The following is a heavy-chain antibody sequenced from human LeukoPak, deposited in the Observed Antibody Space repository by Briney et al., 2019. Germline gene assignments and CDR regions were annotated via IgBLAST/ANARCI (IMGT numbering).Heavy chain of an antibody. CDR3: ARQEYYDSSGYPYFDAFDI. D-gene: IGHD3-22*01. V-gene: IGHV4-39*01. CDR1: GGSISSSSYY. Sequence: NPSETLSLTCTVSGGSISSSSYYWGWIRQPPGKGLEWIGSIYYSGSTYYNPSLKSRVTISVDTSKNQFSLKLSSVTAADTAVYYCARQEYYDSSGYPYFDAFDIWGQGTMVTVSS. CDR2: IYYSGST. J-gene: IGHJ3*02.